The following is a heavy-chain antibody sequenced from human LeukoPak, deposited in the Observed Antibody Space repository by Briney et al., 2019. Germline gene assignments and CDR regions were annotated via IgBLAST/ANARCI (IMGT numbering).Heavy chain of an antibody. CDR1: GFTFSGFA. CDR2: ISRSGEST. J-gene: IGHJ4*02. Sequence: PAGTLRLSCAASGFTFSGFAMSWIRQAPGKGLEWVSSISRSGESTFYADSVRGRFTISRDNSKNTVSLQMESLRAEDTALYYCAKDYAVGSIDYWGQGTLVTVSS. D-gene: IGHD3-16*01. V-gene: IGHV3-23*01. CDR3: AKDYAVGSIDY.